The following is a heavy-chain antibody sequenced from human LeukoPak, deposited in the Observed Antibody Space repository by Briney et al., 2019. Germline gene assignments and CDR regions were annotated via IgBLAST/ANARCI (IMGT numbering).Heavy chain of an antibody. CDR1: GVSFSSGDQY. V-gene: IGHV4-31*03. CDR3: SRGLDSRKLGY. Sequence: PSQTLSLTCTVSGVSFSSGDQYWNWIRQSPGKGLEWIGSLHPSGNLYNNPSLESRVTMSVDTSKNQFSLNLNSVTAADTAVYFCSRGLDSRKLGYWGQGTLVIVSS. D-gene: IGHD3-22*01. CDR2: LHPSGNL. J-gene: IGHJ4*02.